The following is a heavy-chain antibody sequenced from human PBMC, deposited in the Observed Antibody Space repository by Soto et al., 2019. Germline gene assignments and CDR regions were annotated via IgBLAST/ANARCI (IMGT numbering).Heavy chain of an antibody. CDR3: ARGFDGGNYSYYYGMDV. CDR1: GYTFTSYD. CDR2: MNPNSGNT. V-gene: IGHV1-8*02. D-gene: IGHD2-15*01. Sequence: ASVKVSCKASGYTFTSYDINWVRQATGQGLEWMGWMNPNSGNTGYAQKFQGRVTMTRNTYISTAYMELSSLRSEDTAVYYCARGFDGGNYSYYYGMDVWGQGTTVTVSS. J-gene: IGHJ6*02.